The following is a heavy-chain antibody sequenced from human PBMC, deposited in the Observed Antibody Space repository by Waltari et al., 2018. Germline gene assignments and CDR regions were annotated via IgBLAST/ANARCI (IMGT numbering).Heavy chain of an antibody. J-gene: IGHJ4*02. Sequence: QLQLQESGPGLVKPSETLSLTCTVSGSSISSRSYYWGWIRQPPGKRLGWIGSIYYSGSTYYNPSLTSRVTISVNTSKNQFSLKLSAVTAADTAVYYCASRYGYWGQGTLVTVSS. CDR1: GSSISSRSYY. CDR3: ASRYGY. D-gene: IGHD3-16*01. CDR2: IYYSGST. V-gene: IGHV4-39*01.